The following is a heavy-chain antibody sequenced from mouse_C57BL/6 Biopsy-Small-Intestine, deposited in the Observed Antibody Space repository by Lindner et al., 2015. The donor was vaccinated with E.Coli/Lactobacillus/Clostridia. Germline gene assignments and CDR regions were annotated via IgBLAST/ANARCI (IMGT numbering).Heavy chain of an antibody. CDR3: ARGITTMVEDYFDY. D-gene: IGHD1-1*01. V-gene: IGHV1-7*01. CDR1: GYTFTTCW. J-gene: IGHJ2*01. Sequence: VQLQESGAELAKPGASVKLSCKASGYTFTTCWMHWVKQRPGQGLEWIGYINPSSGYTKYNQKFKDKATLTADKSSKTAHMQLSSLTYEDSAVYYCARGITTMVEDYFDYWGQGTTLTVSS. CDR2: INPSSGYT.